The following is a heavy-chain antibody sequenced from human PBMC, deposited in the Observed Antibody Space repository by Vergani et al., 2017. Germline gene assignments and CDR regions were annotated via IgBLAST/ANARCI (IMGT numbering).Heavy chain of an antibody. D-gene: IGHD3-16*02. CDR1: GFTFDDYA. V-gene: IGHV3-9*01. J-gene: IGHJ6*03. Sequence: EVQLVESGGGLVQPGRSLRLSCAASGFTFDDYAMHWVRQAPGKGLEWVSGISWNSGSTYHADSVKGRFTISRDNSKNTLYLQMNSLRAEDTAVYYCAKVPYRTVGYYYYMDVWGKGTTVTVSS. CDR3: AKVPYRTVGYYYYMDV. CDR2: ISWNSGST.